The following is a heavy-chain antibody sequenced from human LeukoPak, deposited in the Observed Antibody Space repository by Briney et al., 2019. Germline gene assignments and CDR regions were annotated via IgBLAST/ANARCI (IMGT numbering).Heavy chain of an antibody. CDR2: ISSSSSYI. V-gene: IGHV3-21*01. CDR1: GFTFSSYS. D-gene: IGHD3-22*01. CDR3: ARDQGYYDSSGPIDY. Sequence: GGSLRLSCAASGFTFSSYSMNWVRQAPGKGLEWVSSISSSSSYIYYADSVKGRFTISRDIAKNSLYLQMNSLRAEDTAVYYCARDQGYYDSSGPIDYWGQGTLVTVSS. J-gene: IGHJ4*02.